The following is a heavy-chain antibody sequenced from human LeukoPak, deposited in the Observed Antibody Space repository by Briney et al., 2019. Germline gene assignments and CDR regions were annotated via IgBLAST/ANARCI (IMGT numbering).Heavy chain of an antibody. CDR2: IKSKTDGGTT. J-gene: IGHJ4*02. CDR3: TRKQTLAVAGTDY. Sequence: PGGSLTLSCAASGFTFSNAWMSWVRQAPGKGLEWVGRIKSKTDGGTTDYAAPVKGRFTISRDDSKNTLYLQMNSLKTEDTAVYYCTRKQTLAVAGTDYWGQGTLVTVSS. CDR1: GFTFSNAW. V-gene: IGHV3-15*01. D-gene: IGHD6-19*01.